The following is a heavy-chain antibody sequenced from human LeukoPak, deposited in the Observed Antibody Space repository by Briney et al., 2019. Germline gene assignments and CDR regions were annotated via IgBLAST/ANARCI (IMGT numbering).Heavy chain of an antibody. J-gene: IGHJ4*02. CDR3: ARDYGGNPDSSYFGY. CDR1: GGSISSGDYY. Sequence: PSQTLSLTCTVSGGSISSGDYYWSWIRQPPGKGLEWIGYIYYSGGTYYNPSLKSRVTISVDTSKNQFSLKLSSVTAADTAVYYCARDYGGNPDSSYFGYWGQGTLVTVSS. V-gene: IGHV4-30-4*08. CDR2: IYYSGGT. D-gene: IGHD4-23*01.